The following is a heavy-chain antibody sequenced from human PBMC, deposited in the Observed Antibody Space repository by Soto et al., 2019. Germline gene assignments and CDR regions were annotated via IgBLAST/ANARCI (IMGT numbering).Heavy chain of an antibody. CDR1: GFTFSDAW. CDR2: IKSKTDGGTT. CDR3: TTDYSNYYYYGMDV. V-gene: IGHV3-15*01. Sequence: GVSLRLSCGASGFTFSDAWMSCVRQAPGKGLEWVGRIKSKTDGGTTDYAAPVKGRFTISRDDSKNTLYLQMNSLKTEDTAVYYCTTDYSNYYYYGMDVWGQGTTVTVSS. J-gene: IGHJ6*02. D-gene: IGHD4-4*01.